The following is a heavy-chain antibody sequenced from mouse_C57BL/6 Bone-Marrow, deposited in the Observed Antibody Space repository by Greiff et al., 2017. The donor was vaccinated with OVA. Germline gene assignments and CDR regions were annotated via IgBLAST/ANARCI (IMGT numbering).Heavy chain of an antibody. V-gene: IGHV14-4*01. CDR2: IDPENGDT. CDR1: GFNFNDDY. CDR3: TTFKQGFDY. J-gene: IGHJ2*01. Sequence: EVQGVESGAELVRPGASVKLSCTASGFNFNDDYMHWVKQRPKQGLEWIGWIDPENGDTEYAPKFQGKATITADTSSNTAYLQLSRLTSEDTAVYCCTTFKQGFDYWGQGTTLTVSS.